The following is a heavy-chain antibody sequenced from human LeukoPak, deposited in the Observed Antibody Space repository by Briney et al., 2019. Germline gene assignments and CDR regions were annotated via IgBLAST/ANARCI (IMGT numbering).Heavy chain of an antibody. J-gene: IGHJ4*02. CDR2: IYHSGST. Sequence: SETLSLTCTVSGYSISSGYYWGWIRQPPGKGLEWIGSIYHSGSTSYNPSVKSRVTISVDTAKNQFSLKLSSVTAADTAVYYCARRRGYYYRYFDYWGQGTLVTVSS. V-gene: IGHV4-38-2*02. CDR3: ARRRGYYYRYFDY. D-gene: IGHD3-22*01. CDR1: GYSISSGYY.